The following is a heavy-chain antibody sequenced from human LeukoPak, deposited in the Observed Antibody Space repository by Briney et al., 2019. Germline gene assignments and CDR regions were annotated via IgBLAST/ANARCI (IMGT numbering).Heavy chain of an antibody. CDR3: ARGGRRTYYYDSSGRLFDY. J-gene: IGHJ4*02. D-gene: IGHD3-22*01. V-gene: IGHV4-34*01. CDR2: INHSGST. Sequence: SGTLSLTCAVYGGSFSGYYWSWIRQPPGKGLEWIGEINHSGSTNYNPSLKSRVTISVDTSKNQFSLKLSSVTAADTAAYYCARGGRRTYYYDSSGRLFDYWGQGTLVTVSS. CDR1: GGSFSGYY.